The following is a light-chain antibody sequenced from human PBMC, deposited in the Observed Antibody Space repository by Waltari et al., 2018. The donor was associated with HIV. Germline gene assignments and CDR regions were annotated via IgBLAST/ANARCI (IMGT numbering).Light chain of an antibody. CDR2: DVS. CDR1: QSVSRS. Sequence: EIVLTQSPVTLSLSPGETAIVSCRASQSVSRSLAWYQHKPGQAPRLLIYDVSNRATGIPARFSGSGSGTDFTLTINRLEPEDFALYYCQQRNSWPPRFTFGPGSRVDIK. V-gene: IGKV3-11*01. J-gene: IGKJ3*01. CDR3: QQRNSWPPRFT.